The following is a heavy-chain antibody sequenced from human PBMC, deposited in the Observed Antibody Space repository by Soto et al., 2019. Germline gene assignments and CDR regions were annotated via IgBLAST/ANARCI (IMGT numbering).Heavy chain of an antibody. Sequence: PGGSLRLSCAASGFTFSSYAMHWVRQAPGKGLEWVAVISYDGSNKYYADSVKGRFTISRDNSKNTPYLQMNSLRAEDTAVYYCARDRATGRLSFNWFDPWGQGTLVTVSS. J-gene: IGHJ5*02. CDR1: GFTFSSYA. CDR3: ARDRATGRLSFNWFDP. V-gene: IGHV3-30-3*01. D-gene: IGHD1-26*01. CDR2: ISYDGSNK.